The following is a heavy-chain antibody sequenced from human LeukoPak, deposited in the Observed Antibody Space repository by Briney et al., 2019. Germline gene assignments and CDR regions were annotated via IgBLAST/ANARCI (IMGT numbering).Heavy chain of an antibody. V-gene: IGHV3-30*02. Sequence: GGSLRLSCAASGFTFSSYGMHCVRQAPGKGLEWVAFIRFDGSNKYYADSVKGRFTISRDNSKNTLYLQMNSLRPEDTAVYYCARGHGYYDSSGYYHWGQGTLVTVSS. CDR3: ARGHGYYDSSGYYH. CDR1: GFTFSSYG. CDR2: IRFDGSNK. J-gene: IGHJ4*02. D-gene: IGHD3-22*01.